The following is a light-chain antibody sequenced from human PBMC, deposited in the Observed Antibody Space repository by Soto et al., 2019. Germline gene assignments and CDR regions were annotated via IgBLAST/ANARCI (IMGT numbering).Light chain of an antibody. CDR3: HQRYNWPRVT. Sequence: EIVVTQSPATLSLSPGERATLSCRASQSVSSYLAWYQQKPGQAPRLLIYDVSNRATGIPARFSGSGSGTDFTLTITSLEPEDFAVYFCHQRYNWPRVTFGQGTRLETK. V-gene: IGKV3-11*01. J-gene: IGKJ5*01. CDR2: DVS. CDR1: QSVSSY.